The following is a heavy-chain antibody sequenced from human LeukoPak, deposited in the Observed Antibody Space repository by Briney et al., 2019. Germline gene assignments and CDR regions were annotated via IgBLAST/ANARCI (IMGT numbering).Heavy chain of an antibody. CDR2: IDSGGGT. CDR1: GGSISSSGYY. V-gene: IGHV4-39*01. Sequence: SETLSLTCTVSGGSISSSGYYWGWVRQPPGKGLEWIGSIDSGGGTHYNPSLKGRFTASRDTSKNQFSLRLTSVTAADTAVYYCARHSVTAGTEYAFDIWGQGTMVTVSS. J-gene: IGHJ3*02. CDR3: ARHSVTAGTEYAFDI. D-gene: IGHD6-13*01.